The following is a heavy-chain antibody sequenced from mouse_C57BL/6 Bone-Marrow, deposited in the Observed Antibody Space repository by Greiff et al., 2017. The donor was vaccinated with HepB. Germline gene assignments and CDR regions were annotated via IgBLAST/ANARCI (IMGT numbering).Heavy chain of an antibody. J-gene: IGHJ1*03. V-gene: IGHV5-12*01. CDR3: ARNYGSSYTRYFDV. CDR2: ISNGGGST. Sequence: EVQRVESGGGLVQPGGSLKLSCAASGFTFSDYYMYWVRQTPEKRLEWVAYISNGGGSTYYPDTVKGRFTITRDNAKNTRYLQMSRLKSEDTAMYYCARNYGSSYTRYFDVWGTGTTVTVSS. D-gene: IGHD1-1*01. CDR1: GFTFSDYY.